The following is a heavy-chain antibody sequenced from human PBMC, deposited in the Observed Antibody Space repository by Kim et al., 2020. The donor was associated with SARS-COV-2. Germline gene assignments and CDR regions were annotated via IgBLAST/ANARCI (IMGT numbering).Heavy chain of an antibody. V-gene: IGHV4-34*01. CDR2: INHSGST. Sequence: SETLSLTCAVYGGSFSGYYWSWIRQPPGKGLEWIGEINHSGSTNYNPSLKSRVTISVDTSKNQFSLKLSSVTAADTAVYYCARGKRLVVVPAAIRGGHGWFDPWGQGTLVTVSS. CDR3: ARGKRLVVVPAAIRGGHGWFDP. J-gene: IGHJ5*02. CDR1: GGSFSGYY. D-gene: IGHD2-2*02.